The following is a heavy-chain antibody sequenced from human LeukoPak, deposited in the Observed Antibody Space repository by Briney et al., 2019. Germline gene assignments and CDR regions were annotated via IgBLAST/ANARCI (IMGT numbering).Heavy chain of an antibody. D-gene: IGHD2-2*01. J-gene: IGHJ4*02. CDR3: ARQAKGVVVVPAATGRKLYYFDY. CDR2: IYYSGST. V-gene: IGHV4-39*01. CDR1: GGSISSGSYY. Sequence: SETLSLTCTVSGGSISSGSYYWGWIRQPPGKGLEWIGSIYYSGSTYYNPSLKSRVTISVDTSKNQFSLKLSSVTAADTAVYYCARQAKGVVVVPAATGRKLYYFDYWGQGTLVTVSS.